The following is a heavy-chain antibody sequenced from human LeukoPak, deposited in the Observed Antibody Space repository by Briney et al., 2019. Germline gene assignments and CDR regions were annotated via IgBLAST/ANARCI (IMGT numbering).Heavy chain of an antibody. CDR3: ASIRPNWFDP. J-gene: IGHJ5*02. CDR2: INHSGST. Sequence: PSETLSLTCAVYGGSFSGYYWSWIRQPPGKGLEWIGEINHSGSTNYNPPLKSRVTISVDTSKNQFSLKLSSVTAADTAVYYCASIRPNWFDPWGQGTLVTVSS. V-gene: IGHV4-34*01. CDR1: GGSFSGYY.